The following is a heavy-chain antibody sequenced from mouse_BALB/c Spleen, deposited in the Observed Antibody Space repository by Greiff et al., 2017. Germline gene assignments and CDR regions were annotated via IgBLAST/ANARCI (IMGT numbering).Heavy chain of an antibody. D-gene: IGHD2-1*01. V-gene: IGHV1S22*01. CDR3: TGGNYSHYAMDY. J-gene: IGHJ4*01. CDR2: IYPGSGST. Sequence: LQQPGSELVRPGASVKLSCKASGYTFTSYWMHWVKQRPGQGLEWIGNIYPGSGSTNYDEKFKSKATLTVDTSSSTAYMQLSSLTSEDSAVYDCTGGNYSHYAMDYWGQGTSVTVSS. CDR1: GYTFTSYW.